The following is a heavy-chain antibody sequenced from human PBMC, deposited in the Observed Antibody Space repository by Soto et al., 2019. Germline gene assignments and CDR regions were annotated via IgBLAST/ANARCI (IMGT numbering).Heavy chain of an antibody. CDR1: GFTFSSYW. CDR2: IKQDGSEK. J-gene: IGHJ4*02. Sequence: GGSLRLSCAASGFTFSSYWMSWVRQAPGKGLEWVANIKQDGSEKYYVDSVKGRFTISRDNAKNSLYLQMNSLRAEDTAVYYCARSPAGYCSGGSCYSGYFDYWGQGTLVTVSS. D-gene: IGHD2-15*01. V-gene: IGHV3-7*04. CDR3: ARSPAGYCSGGSCYSGYFDY.